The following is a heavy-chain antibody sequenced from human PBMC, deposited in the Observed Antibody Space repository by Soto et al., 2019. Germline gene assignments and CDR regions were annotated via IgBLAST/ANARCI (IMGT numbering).Heavy chain of an antibody. D-gene: IGHD6-6*01. CDR3: ANFLLRALVPPDY. Sequence: EVQLLESGGGLVQPGGSLRLSCAASGFTFSSYAMSWVRQAPGKGLEWVSAISGSGGSTYYADSVKGRFTISRDNSKNTLYLQMNSLRAEDTAVDYCANFLLRALVPPDYWGQGTLVTVSS. CDR1: GFTFSSYA. V-gene: IGHV3-23*01. CDR2: ISGSGGST. J-gene: IGHJ4*02.